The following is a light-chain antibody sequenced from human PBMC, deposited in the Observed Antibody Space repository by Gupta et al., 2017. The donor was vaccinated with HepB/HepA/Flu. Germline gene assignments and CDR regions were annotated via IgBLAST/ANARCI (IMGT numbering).Light chain of an antibody. CDR1: QSISSY. CDR3: QQSYTTPRT. V-gene: IGKV1-39*01. CDR2: AAL. J-gene: IGKJ4*01. Sequence: DIQLTQSPSSLSASVGDRVTITCRASQSISSYLNWYQQKPGKAPNLLIYAALTLHSGVPSRFSGSRSGTDFTLTISSLQPEDFATYYCQQSYTTPRTVGGGTKVEIK.